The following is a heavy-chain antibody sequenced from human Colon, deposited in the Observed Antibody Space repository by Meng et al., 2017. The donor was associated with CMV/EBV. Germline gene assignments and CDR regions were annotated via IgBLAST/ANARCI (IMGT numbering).Heavy chain of an antibody. D-gene: IGHD2-2*01. J-gene: IGHJ6*02. CDR3: ARWGNCRSISCYVYNYYGMDV. Sequence: ASVKFSCKASGYTFTSYGINWVRQAPGQGPEWMGWINTYNGNTKYAQKLQGGVTMTTDTSTSTAYMELRSLRSDDTAVYYCARWGNCRSISCYVYNYYGMDVWGQGTTVTVSS. CDR1: GYTFTSYG. V-gene: IGHV1-18*01. CDR2: INTYNGNT.